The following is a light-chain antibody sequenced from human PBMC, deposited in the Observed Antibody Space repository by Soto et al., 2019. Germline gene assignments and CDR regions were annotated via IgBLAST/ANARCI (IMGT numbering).Light chain of an antibody. J-gene: IGKJ1*01. V-gene: IGKV2-28*01. Sequence: DIVMTQSPLSLLVTPGEPASISCRSSQSLLHSNGYNSLDWYLQKPGQSPQLLIYLGSTRASGVPDRFSGSGSGIYFTLTISRVEAEDVGVYYCMQALQSRSWTFGKGTKVES. CDR3: MQALQSRSWT. CDR2: LGS. CDR1: QSLLHSNGYNS.